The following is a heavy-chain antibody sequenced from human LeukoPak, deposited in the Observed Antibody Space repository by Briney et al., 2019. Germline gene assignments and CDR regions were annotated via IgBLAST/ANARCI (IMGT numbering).Heavy chain of an antibody. V-gene: IGHV1-58*02. CDR1: GFTFTSSA. D-gene: IGHD1-7*01. CDR3: AALGKSTGTTPYYYGMDV. Sequence: SVKVSCTASGFTFTSSAMQWVRQARGQRLEWIGWIVVGSGNTNYAQKFQERVTITRDMSTSTAYMELSSLRSEDTAVYYCAALGKSTGTTPYYYGMDVWGQGTTVTVSS. J-gene: IGHJ6*02. CDR2: IVVGSGNT.